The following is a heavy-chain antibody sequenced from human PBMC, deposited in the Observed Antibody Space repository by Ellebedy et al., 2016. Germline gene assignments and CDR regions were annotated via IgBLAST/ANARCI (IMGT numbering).Heavy chain of an antibody. D-gene: IGHD2-2*01. Sequence: SVKVSXKASGGTFSSFAFNWVRQAPGQGLEWMGGIVPLFGTTDYAQKFQGRVTLTADESTSTAYMELSSLRSEDTAVYYCASPSSYGSHYYHFMDVWGKGTTVTVS. V-gene: IGHV1-69*13. CDR1: GGTFSSFA. CDR2: IVPLFGTT. CDR3: ASPSSYGSHYYHFMDV. J-gene: IGHJ6*03.